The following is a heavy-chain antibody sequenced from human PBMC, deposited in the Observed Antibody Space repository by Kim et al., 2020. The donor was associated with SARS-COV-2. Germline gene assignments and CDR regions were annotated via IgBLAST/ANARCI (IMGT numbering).Heavy chain of an antibody. CDR2: INWNGGST. J-gene: IGHJ3*02. CDR3: ARVFSPVAGDAFDI. D-gene: IGHD2-21*01. Sequence: GGSLRLSCAASGFTFDDYGMSWVRQAPGKGLEWVSGINWNGGSTGYADSVKGRFTISRDNAKNSLYLQMNSLRAEDTALYHCARVFSPVAGDAFDIWGQGTMVTVSS. CDR1: GFTFDDYG. V-gene: IGHV3-20*01.